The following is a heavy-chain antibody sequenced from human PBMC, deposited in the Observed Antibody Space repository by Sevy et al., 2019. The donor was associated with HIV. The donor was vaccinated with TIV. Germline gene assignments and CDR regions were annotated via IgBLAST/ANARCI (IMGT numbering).Heavy chain of an antibody. CDR1: GYTLNNYG. Sequence: ASVKVSCKASGYTLNNYGISWVRQAPGQGLEWIGWITAYKDNTNYAQNFQGRVTMTTDTSTSTAYMELRSLRSDDTAIYYCARVDPYYEFGDVWGQGTTVTVSS. V-gene: IGHV1-18*01. J-gene: IGHJ6*02. CDR2: ITAYKDNT. D-gene: IGHD3-3*01. CDR3: ARVDPYYEFGDV.